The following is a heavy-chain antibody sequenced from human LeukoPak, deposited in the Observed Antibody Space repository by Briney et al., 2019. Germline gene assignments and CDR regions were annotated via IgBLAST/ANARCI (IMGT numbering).Heavy chain of an antibody. D-gene: IGHD4-17*01. V-gene: IGHV3-48*03. J-gene: IGHJ6*02. Sequence: GGPLRLSCAASGFTFSSYEMNWVRQAPGKRLEWVSYISSSGSTIYYADSVKGRFTISRDNAKNSLYLQMNSLRAEDTAVYYCARDNPSYGDYTYYYYGMDVWGQGTTVTVSS. CDR1: GFTFSSYE. CDR2: ISSSGSTI. CDR3: ARDNPSYGDYTYYYYGMDV.